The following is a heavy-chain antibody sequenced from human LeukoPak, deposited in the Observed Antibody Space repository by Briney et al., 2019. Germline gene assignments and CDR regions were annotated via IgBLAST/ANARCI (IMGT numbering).Heavy chain of an antibody. CDR1: GFTFSRYG. D-gene: IGHD3-22*01. CDR2: ISYDGSNK. Sequence: GGSLRLSCAASGFTFSRYGMHWVRQAPGKGLEWVAVISYDGSNKYYADSVKGRFTISRDNSKNTLYLQMNSLRTEDTAVYYCANPNYYDSSGYYSDDYWGQGTLVTVSS. V-gene: IGHV3-30*18. CDR3: ANPNYYDSSGYYSDDY. J-gene: IGHJ4*02.